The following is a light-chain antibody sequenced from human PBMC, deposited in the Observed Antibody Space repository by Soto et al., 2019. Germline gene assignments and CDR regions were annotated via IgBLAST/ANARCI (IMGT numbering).Light chain of an antibody. J-gene: IGKJ4*02. CDR1: QGISSW. V-gene: IGKV1-12*01. Sequence: DIQMTQSPSFVSASVGARVTITCRASQGISSWLAWYQHKPGRAPKILTHAASSLESGAPSRFRVSGYGTDFTLNISSLQPEDFATYYCEQTTSFPLTFGGGTKVEIK. CDR3: EQTTSFPLT. CDR2: AAS.